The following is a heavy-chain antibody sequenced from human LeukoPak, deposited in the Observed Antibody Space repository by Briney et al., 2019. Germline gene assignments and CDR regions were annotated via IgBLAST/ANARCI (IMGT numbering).Heavy chain of an antibody. V-gene: IGHV3-30*02. J-gene: IGHJ4*01. CDR1: GFTFSSYG. CDR2: IRSDGSNK. CDR3: AKKGYSNGWRDSYYFDC. D-gene: IGHD6-19*01. Sequence: GGSLRLSCAASGFTFSSYGMHWVRQAPGKGLEWVAFIRSDGSNKYYADSVKGRFTISRDNSKLCLQMNSLRAEDTAVYYCAKKGYSNGWRDSYYFDCWGQGTLVTVSS.